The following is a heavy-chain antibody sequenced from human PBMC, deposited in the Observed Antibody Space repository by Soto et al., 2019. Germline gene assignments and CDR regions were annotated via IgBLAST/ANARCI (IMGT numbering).Heavy chain of an antibody. D-gene: IGHD3-22*01. J-gene: IGHJ6*02. V-gene: IGHV1-2*02. CDR1: GYTFTGYY. CDR2: INPNSGDT. Sequence: QVQLLQSGTEVKRPGDSVKVSCKASGYTFTGYYVHWVRQAPGQGLEWIGWINPNSGDTYLAQRFQGRVTMSRDTSIGTAYMELSGLTSDDTAEYYCAKGGDIGADDTRGYLYNAMDFWGQGTPVTVSS. CDR3: AKGGDIGADDTRGYLYNAMDF.